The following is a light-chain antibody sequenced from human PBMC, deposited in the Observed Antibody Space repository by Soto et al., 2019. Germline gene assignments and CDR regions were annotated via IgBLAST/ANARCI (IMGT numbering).Light chain of an antibody. CDR2: SNN. Sequence: QSVLTQPPSASGTPGQRVTISCSGSSSNIGSNTVNWYQQLPGTAPKLLIYSNNQRPSGVPDRFSGSKSGTSASLAISGLQSEDGADYYGAAWDDSLNGWVFGGGPKLTVL. CDR1: SSNIGSNT. CDR3: AAWDDSLNGWV. V-gene: IGLV1-44*01. J-gene: IGLJ3*02.